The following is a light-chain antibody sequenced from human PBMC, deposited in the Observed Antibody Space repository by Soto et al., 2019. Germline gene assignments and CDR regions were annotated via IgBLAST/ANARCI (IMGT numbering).Light chain of an antibody. CDR2: DAS. V-gene: IGKV3-11*01. CDR1: QSVSSL. Sequence: IVLSQSPSTLSLSKGERATLSCRASQSVSSLLAWYQQKPGQAPRLLIYDASNRATGIPARFSGSGSGTDFTLTISSLEPEDFAVYYCQHRFNWPFTFGPGTKVDI. J-gene: IGKJ3*01. CDR3: QHRFNWPFT.